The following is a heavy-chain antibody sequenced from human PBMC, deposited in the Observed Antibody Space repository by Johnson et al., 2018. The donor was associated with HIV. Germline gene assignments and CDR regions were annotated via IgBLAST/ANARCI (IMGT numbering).Heavy chain of an antibody. V-gene: IGHV3-11*01. CDR3: ARVRTAAGFEAFDI. CDR2: ISSSGTTV. CDR1: GFTFSDYY. D-gene: IGHD6-13*01. Sequence: QVQLVESGGGLVQPGGSLRLSCAASGFTFSDYYMGWIRQTPGKGPEWVSYISSSGTTVYYADSVKGRFSISRANAKNSLYLQMNSLRAEDTALYYCARVRTAAGFEAFDIWGQGTMVSVSS. J-gene: IGHJ3*02.